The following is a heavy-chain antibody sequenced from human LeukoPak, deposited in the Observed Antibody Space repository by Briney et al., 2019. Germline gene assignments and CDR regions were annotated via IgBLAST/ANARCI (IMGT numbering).Heavy chain of an antibody. CDR3: VLSLSDWTTIDF. Sequence: GASVKVSCKASGYTFINYGISWVRQAPGQGLEWMGWISPYNGDTNNAQKLQGRLTMTTDTSTTTAYMELRSLRSDDTAVYYCVLSLSDWTTIDFWGQGTLVTVSS. CDR1: GYTFINYG. J-gene: IGHJ4*02. D-gene: IGHD2-21*02. CDR2: ISPYNGDT. V-gene: IGHV1-18*01.